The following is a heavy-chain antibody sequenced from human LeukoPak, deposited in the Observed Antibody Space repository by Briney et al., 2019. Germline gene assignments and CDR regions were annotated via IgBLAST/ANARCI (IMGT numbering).Heavy chain of an antibody. V-gene: IGHV4-34*09. J-gene: IGHJ4*02. CDR3: ARGLYDFWSGYYLQFDY. Sequence: SETLSLTCAVYGGSFSGYYWSWIRQPPGKGLEWIGYIYYSGSTYYNPSLKSRVTISVDTSKNQFSLKLSSVTAADTAVYYCARGLYDFWSGYYLQFDYWGQGTLVTVSS. CDR2: IYYSGST. CDR1: GGSFSGYY. D-gene: IGHD3-3*01.